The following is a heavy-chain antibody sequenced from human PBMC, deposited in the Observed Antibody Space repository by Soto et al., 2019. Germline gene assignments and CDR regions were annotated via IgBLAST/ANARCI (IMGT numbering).Heavy chain of an antibody. Sequence: EVQLVESGGGLVQPGGSLRLLCAVSGFTVSSNYMSWVRQAPGKGLEWVSVIYSGGSTYYADSVKGRFTISRDNSKHTLYLEMHSLRADDTAVYYCARDPYYWGQGTLVTVSS. CDR1: GFTVSSNY. CDR3: ARDPYY. J-gene: IGHJ4*02. CDR2: IYSGGST. V-gene: IGHV3-66*01.